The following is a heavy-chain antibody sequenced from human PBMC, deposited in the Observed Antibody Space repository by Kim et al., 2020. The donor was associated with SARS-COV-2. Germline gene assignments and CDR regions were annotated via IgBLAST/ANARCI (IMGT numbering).Heavy chain of an antibody. J-gene: IGHJ4*02. CDR3: ATRSGSYYL. CDR1: GFIVSNSY. Sequence: GGSLRLSCAVSGFIVSNSYMGWVRQAPGKGLEWVSIIYSDDKTYQAESVKGRFTISRDTSKNTLYLQMNSLRGDDTAVYYCATRSGSYYLWAQGTLVTVSS. CDR2: IYSDDKT. V-gene: IGHV3-53*01. D-gene: IGHD3-10*01.